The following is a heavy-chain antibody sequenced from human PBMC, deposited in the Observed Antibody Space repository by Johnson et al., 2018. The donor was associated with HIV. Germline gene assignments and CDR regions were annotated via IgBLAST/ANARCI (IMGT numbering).Heavy chain of an antibody. Sequence: VQLVESGGDLVQPGGSLRLSCAASGFTFDDYAMHWVRQAPGKGLAWVSGLSWNSGSIGYADSVKGRFTTSRDNAKNSLYLQMNSLRAEDTAVYYCARESKAEFWLDHAFDIWGQGTMVTVSS. V-gene: IGHV3-9*01. CDR3: ARESKAEFWLDHAFDI. D-gene: IGHD3-9*01. CDR2: LSWNSGSI. CDR1: GFTFDDYA. J-gene: IGHJ3*02.